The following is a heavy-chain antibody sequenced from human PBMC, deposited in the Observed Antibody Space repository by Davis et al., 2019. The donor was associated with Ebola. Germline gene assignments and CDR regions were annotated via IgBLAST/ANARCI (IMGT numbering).Heavy chain of an antibody. Sequence: ASVKVSCKASGYTFSGYYIHWVRRAPGQGLEWLGWINPNSGGTTYAQKFQGRVTMTSDTSISTAYLDLSRLTSDDTAVYFCARESDAVGASTTDDAFDVWGQGTMVTVSS. V-gene: IGHV1-2*02. CDR1: GYTFSGYY. D-gene: IGHD1-26*01. J-gene: IGHJ3*01. CDR2: INPNSGGT. CDR3: ARESDAVGASTTDDAFDV.